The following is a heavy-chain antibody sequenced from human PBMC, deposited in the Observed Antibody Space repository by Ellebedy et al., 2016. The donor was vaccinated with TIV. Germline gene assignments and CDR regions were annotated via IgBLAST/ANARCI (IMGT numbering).Heavy chain of an antibody. J-gene: IGHJ4*02. V-gene: IGHV3-33*01. CDR3: ARAHSSSWRLFEY. CDR1: GFTFSSYG. Sequence: GESLKISCAASGFTFSSYGMHWGRPAPGQGLEWVAVIWSDGSNKYYADSVKGRFTISRDNSKNTVYLQMNSLRAEDTAVYYCARAHSSSWRLFEYWGQGTLVTVSS. D-gene: IGHD6-13*01. CDR2: IWSDGSNK.